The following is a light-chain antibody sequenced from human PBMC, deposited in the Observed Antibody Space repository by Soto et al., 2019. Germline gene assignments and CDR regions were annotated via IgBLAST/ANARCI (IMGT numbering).Light chain of an antibody. Sequence: DIQMTQSPSSLSALVGDRVTIPCRASRGVSTNLNWYQQKPGKAPKLLIYAASSLQSGVPSRFSGSGSGTDFTLTISSLQPEDFATYFCQQSRTFGQGTKVEVK. V-gene: IGKV1-39*01. CDR1: RGVSTN. CDR3: QQSRT. CDR2: AAS. J-gene: IGKJ1*01.